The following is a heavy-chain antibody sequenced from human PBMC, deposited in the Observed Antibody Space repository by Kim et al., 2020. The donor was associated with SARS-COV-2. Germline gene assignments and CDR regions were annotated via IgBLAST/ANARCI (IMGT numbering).Heavy chain of an antibody. J-gene: IGHJ4*02. V-gene: IGHV1-3*01. CDR2: INAGNGNT. D-gene: IGHD5-12*01. CDR1: GYTFTSYA. CDR3: ARSHDIVATISLDY. Sequence: ASVKVSCKASGYTFTSYAMHWVRQAPGQRLEWMGWINAGNGNTKYSQKFQGRVTITRDTSASTAYMELSSLRSEDTAVYYFARSHDIVATISLDYWGQGTLVTVSS.